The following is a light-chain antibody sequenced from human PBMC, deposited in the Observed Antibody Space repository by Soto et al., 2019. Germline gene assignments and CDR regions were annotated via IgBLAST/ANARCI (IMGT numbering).Light chain of an antibody. V-gene: IGKV1-39*01. CDR1: QSISTY. J-gene: IGKJ1*01. CDR3: QQSYSALVA. Sequence: DIQMTQSPSSLSASVGDRVTITCQASQSISTYLHWYQQKPGTAPKLLIYATSNLQSGVPSRFSGSGSGTDFTLTISSLQPEDSATYYCQQSYSALVAFGQGTKVDIK. CDR2: ATS.